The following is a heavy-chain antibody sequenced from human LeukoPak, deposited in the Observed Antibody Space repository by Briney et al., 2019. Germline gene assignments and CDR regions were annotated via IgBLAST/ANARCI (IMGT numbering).Heavy chain of an antibody. V-gene: IGHV4-4*02. J-gene: IGHJ4*02. Sequence: SETLSLTCAVSGGSISSSYWWSWVRQPPGKGLEWIGEFFHSGSNNYNPSLKSRVTISVDKSRNQFSLRLSSVTAADTAVYYCARGIPGYFNTSGYYYDYWGQGTLVTVSS. CDR2: FFHSGSN. CDR3: ARGIPGYFNTSGYYYDY. D-gene: IGHD3-22*01. CDR1: GGSISSSYW.